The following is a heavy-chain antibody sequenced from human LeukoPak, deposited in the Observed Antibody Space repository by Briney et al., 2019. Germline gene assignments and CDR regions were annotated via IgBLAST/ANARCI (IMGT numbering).Heavy chain of an antibody. CDR3: ARGYCTSTSCHVDY. D-gene: IGHD2-2*01. Sequence: SETVSLTCAVYGGTFSGYYWRWMRQPPGKGLEWMGEINHSGSTKYNPSLKGRVTISGDTSKNQFSLKLSSVTAADTAVYYCARGYCTSTSCHVDYWGQGTLVTVSS. J-gene: IGHJ4*02. V-gene: IGHV4-34*01. CDR1: GGTFSGYY. CDR2: INHSGST.